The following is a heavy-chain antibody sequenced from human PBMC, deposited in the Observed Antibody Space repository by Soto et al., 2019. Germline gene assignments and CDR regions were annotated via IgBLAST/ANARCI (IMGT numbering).Heavy chain of an antibody. CDR3: ARGDTFMVILPYYYYVMDG. D-gene: IGHD5-18*01. V-gene: IGHV3-30-3*01. CDR1: GFTFSSYA. J-gene: IGHJ6*02. CDR2: ISYDGSNK. Sequence: GGSLRLSCAASGFTFSSYAMHWVRQAPGKGLEWVAVISYDGSNKYYADSVKGRFTISRDNSKNTLYLQMNSLRAEDTAVYYCARGDTFMVILPYYYYVMDGWGQGSTVTGSS.